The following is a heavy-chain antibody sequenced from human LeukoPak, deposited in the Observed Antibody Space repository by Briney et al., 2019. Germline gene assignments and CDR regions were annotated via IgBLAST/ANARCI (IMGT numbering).Heavy chain of an antibody. D-gene: IGHD3-16*02. Sequence: PGGSLRLSCTTSGFIFGDYAMSWVRQAPGKGLEWVGFIRMKAYGGIPEYSASVKVSFTISRADIKSILYLQVHSLKTEDTALYFCPGTSYVWGSYRSLDFWGQGTLDTVPS. CDR3: PGTSYVWGSYRSLDF. J-gene: IGHJ4*02. V-gene: IGHV3-49*04. CDR2: IRMKAYGGIP. CDR1: GFIFGDYA.